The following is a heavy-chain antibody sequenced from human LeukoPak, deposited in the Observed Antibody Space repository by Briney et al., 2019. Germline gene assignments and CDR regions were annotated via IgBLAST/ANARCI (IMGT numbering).Heavy chain of an antibody. J-gene: IGHJ1*01. D-gene: IGHD3-10*01. V-gene: IGHV3-23*01. CDR3: AKELPGAGYDYYGSGSAFSTKYFQH. CDR1: GFTFSSYS. Sequence: GGSLRLSCAASGFTFSSYSMNWVRQAPGRGLEWVSAISGSGGSTYDADSVKGRFTISRDNSKNTLYLQVNSLRAEDTAVYYCAKELPGAGYDYYGSGSAFSTKYFQHWGQGTLVTVSS. CDR2: ISGSGGST.